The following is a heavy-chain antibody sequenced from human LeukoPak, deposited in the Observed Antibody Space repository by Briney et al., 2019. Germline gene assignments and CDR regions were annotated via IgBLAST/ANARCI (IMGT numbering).Heavy chain of an antibody. V-gene: IGHV3-23*01. Sequence: GGSLRLSCAASGFTFSSYAMSWVRQAPGKGLEWVSAISGSGGSTYYADSVKGRFTISRDNSKNTLYLQMNSLRAEDTAVYYCAKDLRRSVHPPDIDVWGQGTTVTVSS. CDR3: AKDLRRSVHPPDIDV. CDR2: ISGSGGST. J-gene: IGHJ6*02. D-gene: IGHD6-6*01. CDR1: GFTFSSYA.